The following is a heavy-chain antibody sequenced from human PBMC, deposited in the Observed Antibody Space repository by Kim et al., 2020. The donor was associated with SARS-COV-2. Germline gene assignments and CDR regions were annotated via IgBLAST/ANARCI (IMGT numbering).Heavy chain of an antibody. CDR3: ARALWGEPAAILTSYYYYGMDV. Sequence: GGSLRLSCAASGFTFSSYDMHWVRQATGKGLEWVSAIGTAGDTYYPGSVKGRFTISRENAKNSLYLQMNSLRAGDTAVYYCARALWGEPAAILTSYYYYGMDVWGQGTTVTVSS. V-gene: IGHV3-13*01. CDR2: IGTAGDT. J-gene: IGHJ6*02. D-gene: IGHD2-2*02. CDR1: GFTFSSYD.